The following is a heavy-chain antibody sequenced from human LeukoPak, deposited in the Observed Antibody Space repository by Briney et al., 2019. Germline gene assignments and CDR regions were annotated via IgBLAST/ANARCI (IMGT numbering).Heavy chain of an antibody. CDR2: IYYSGST. CDR1: GGSISSSSYY. Sequence: PSETLSLTCTVSGGSISSSSYYWGWIRQPPGKGLEWIRSIYYSGSTYYNPSLKSRVTISVDTSKKQFSLMLTSVAAADTAVYYCARNFWTYYFDYWGQGTLVTVSS. D-gene: IGHD3/OR15-3a*01. V-gene: IGHV4-39*01. CDR3: ARNFWTYYFDY. J-gene: IGHJ4*02.